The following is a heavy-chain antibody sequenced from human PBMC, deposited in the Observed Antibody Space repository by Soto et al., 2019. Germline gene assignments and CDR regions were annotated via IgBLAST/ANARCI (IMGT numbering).Heavy chain of an antibody. CDR3: AHRVVAVTGFDY. CDR2: IYWDHET. J-gene: IGHJ4*02. CDR1: GFSLSSSGVG. D-gene: IGHD2-15*01. Sequence: QITLKESGTTLVKPTQTLTLTCTFSGFSLSSSGVGLGWIRQPPGKALEWLALIYWDHETRYSPSLKSRLTITKDTSKNQVVRTLTNLDPVDTATYYCAHRVVAVTGFDYWGQGTLVTVSS. V-gene: IGHV2-5*02.